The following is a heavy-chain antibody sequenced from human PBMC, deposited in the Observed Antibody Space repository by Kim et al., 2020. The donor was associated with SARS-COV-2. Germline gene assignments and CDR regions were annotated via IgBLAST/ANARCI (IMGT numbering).Heavy chain of an antibody. CDR1: GFSFSTYG. Sequence: GGSLRLSCAASGFSFSTYGMHWVRQAPGKGLEWVAVIWYDGSDKYYADSVKGRFTISRDNSKNTLYLQMNSLRAEDTAVYYCARANYCSGDSCYSVRRRVTWFDPWGQGTLVTVSS. V-gene: IGHV3-33*01. CDR3: ARANYCSGDSCYSVRRRVTWFDP. J-gene: IGHJ5*02. CDR2: IWYDGSDK. D-gene: IGHD2-15*01.